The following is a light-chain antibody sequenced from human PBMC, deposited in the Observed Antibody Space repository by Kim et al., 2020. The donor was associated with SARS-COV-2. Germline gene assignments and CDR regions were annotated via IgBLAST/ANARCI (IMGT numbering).Light chain of an antibody. CDR1: QTFNNR. CDR3: QHQGT. V-gene: IGKV1-5*01. Sequence: DIQMTQSPSTLSASVGDSVTITCRGSQTFNNRLAWYQHKRGKGPKLLIYDAFALHSGIESRFSGSGSGTEFTLTINMLQPDDFATYYCQHQGTFGQGTKVDIK. J-gene: IGKJ1*01. CDR2: DAF.